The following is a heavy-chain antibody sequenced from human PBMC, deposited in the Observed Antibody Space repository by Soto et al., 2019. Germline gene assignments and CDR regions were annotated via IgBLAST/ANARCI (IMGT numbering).Heavy chain of an antibody. V-gene: IGHV3-23*01. J-gene: IGHJ4*02. Sequence: GGSLRLSCAASGFTFSSYAMSWVRQAPGKGLEWVSAISGSGGTIYYADSVKGRFTISRDNSKNTLYLQMNSLRAEDTAVYYCAKAATVLEWLLFDYWGQGTLVTVSS. CDR2: ISGSGGTI. CDR1: GFTFSSYA. D-gene: IGHD3-3*01. CDR3: AKAATVLEWLLFDY.